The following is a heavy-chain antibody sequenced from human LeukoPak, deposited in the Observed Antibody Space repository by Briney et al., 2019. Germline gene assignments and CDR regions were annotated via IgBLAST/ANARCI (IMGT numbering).Heavy chain of an antibody. V-gene: IGHV3-7*01. CDR3: ARAIGSCSGGSRCWFDP. J-gene: IGHJ5*02. CDR2: IKQDGSEK. Sequence: GGSLRLSCEASGFTFVSYWMSWFGQAPGKGRDWVAKIKQDGSEKYYVDSVKGRFTISRDNAKNSLYLQMNSLRAEDTAVYYCARAIGSCSGGSRCWFDPWGQGTLVTVSS. CDR1: GFTFVSYW. D-gene: IGHD2-15*01.